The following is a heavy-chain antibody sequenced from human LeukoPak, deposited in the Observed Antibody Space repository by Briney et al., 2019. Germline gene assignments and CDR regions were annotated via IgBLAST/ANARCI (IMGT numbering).Heavy chain of an antibody. D-gene: IGHD2-15*01. J-gene: IGHJ5*02. CDR3: ARGGRDCSGGTCYRWFDP. Sequence: ASVKVSCKAAGYTFTSYDINLVRQATGQGPEWMGWMNPNSGNTGYAQKFQGRVTISRNSSTNTAYMELSSLRPEDTAVYYCARGGRDCSGGTCYRWFDPWGQGTLVTVSS. CDR2: MNPNSGNT. CDR1: GYTFTSYD. V-gene: IGHV1-8*03.